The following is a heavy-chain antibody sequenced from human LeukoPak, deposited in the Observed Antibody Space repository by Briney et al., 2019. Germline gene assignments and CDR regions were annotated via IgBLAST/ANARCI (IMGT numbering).Heavy chain of an antibody. Sequence: PGRSLRLSCAASGFTFSSYAMHWVRQAPGKGLEWVAVISYDGSNKYYADSVKGRFTISRDNSKNTLYLQMNSLRAEDTAVYYRARVRTGTTSWEFDYWGQGTLVTVSS. CDR2: ISYDGSNK. CDR1: GFTFSSYA. D-gene: IGHD1-1*01. J-gene: IGHJ4*02. V-gene: IGHV3-30-3*01. CDR3: ARVRTGTTSWEFDY.